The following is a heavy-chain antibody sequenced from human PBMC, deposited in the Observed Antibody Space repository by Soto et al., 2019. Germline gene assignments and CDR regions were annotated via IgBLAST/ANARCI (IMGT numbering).Heavy chain of an antibody. CDR3: TTDSVTVAGNFDY. Sequence: EVQLVESGGGLVKPGGSLRLSCAASGFTFSNAWMNWVRQAPGKGLEWVGRIKSKTDGGTTDYAAPVKGRFTISREDSKNTLYLQMNSLKTEDTAVYYCTTDSVTVAGNFDYWGQGTLVTVSS. J-gene: IGHJ4*02. CDR2: IKSKTDGGTT. V-gene: IGHV3-15*07. CDR1: GFTFSNAW. D-gene: IGHD6-19*01.